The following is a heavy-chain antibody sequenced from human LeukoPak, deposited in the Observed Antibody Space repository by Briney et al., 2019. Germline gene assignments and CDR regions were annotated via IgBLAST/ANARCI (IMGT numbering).Heavy chain of an antibody. CDR2: IRSKANSYAT. J-gene: IGHJ4*02. V-gene: IGHV3-73*01. Sequence: PGGSLRLSCAASGFTFSGSAMHWVRQASGKGLEWVGRIRSKANSYATAYAASVKGRFTISRDDSKNTAYLQMNSLKAEDTAVYYCTSKSSCSWLPTDYWGQGTLATVSS. D-gene: IGHD6-13*01. CDR1: GFTFSGSA. CDR3: TSKSSCSWLPTDY.